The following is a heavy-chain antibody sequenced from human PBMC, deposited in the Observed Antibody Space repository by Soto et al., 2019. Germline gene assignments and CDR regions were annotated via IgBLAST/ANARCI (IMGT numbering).Heavy chain of an antibody. CDR2: IYNGGSI. CDR1: GVSVTSKNW. D-gene: IGHD3-9*01. CDR3: AREVSAGHLTFNYKFYGLDV. V-gene: IGHV4-4*02. Sequence: QVQLQESGPGLVKPSGTLSLTCSVSGVSVTSKNWWTWVRQSPGKGLEWIGEIYNGGSINYNPSLKSRATISIDKYKINFSLNLTSMTVADTAVYFCAREVSAGHLTFNYKFYGLDVWGQGTTVTVSS. J-gene: IGHJ6*02.